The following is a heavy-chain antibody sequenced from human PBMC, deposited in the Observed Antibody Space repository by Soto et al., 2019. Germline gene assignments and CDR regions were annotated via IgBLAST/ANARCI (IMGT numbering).Heavy chain of an antibody. V-gene: IGHV2-5*02. D-gene: IGHD3-3*01. CDR2: IYWDDDK. J-gene: IGHJ4*02. CDR3: AHRVLRTVFGLVTTTAIYFDL. CDR1: GFSLTTSGVG. Sequence: QITLNESGPTVVRPTETLTLTCRFSGFSLTTSGVGVGWIRQSPGKAPEWLALIYWDDDKRYSASLKIRLTITKDTSKNQVVLTVSDLDPTDTATYYCAHRVLRTVFGLVTTTAIYFDLWGQGTPVAVSS.